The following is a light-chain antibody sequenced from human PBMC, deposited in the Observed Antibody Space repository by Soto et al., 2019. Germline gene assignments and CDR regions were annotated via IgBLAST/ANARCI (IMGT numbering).Light chain of an antibody. V-gene: IGKV3-20*01. J-gene: IGKJ3*01. CDR1: QSVDRNY. CDR2: GAS. Sequence: ENVLRHSPGTLSLSPGARATLSCRASQSVDRNYLAWYQHKPGQAPRLLIYGASTRATGIPDRFSGSGSGTDFTLTISRLEPEDFAVYYCHQYGLSPLYTFGPGTKADIK. CDR3: HQYGLSPLYT.